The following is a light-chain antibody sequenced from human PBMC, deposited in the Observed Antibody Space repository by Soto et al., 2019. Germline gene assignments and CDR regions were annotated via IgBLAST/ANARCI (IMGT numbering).Light chain of an antibody. V-gene: IGKV1-5*03. J-gene: IGKJ1*01. CDR1: QRIXDW. CDR3: QQYNSMGT. Sequence: IQLTQSTSTLSASAGDRVTITCRASQRIXDWFVWYQGKPGKAPSVLSYXASNLESGVPSRFSGSGSGTEFTLTISSLQADDVATYYCQQYNSMGTVGQGTKVDIK. CDR2: XAS.